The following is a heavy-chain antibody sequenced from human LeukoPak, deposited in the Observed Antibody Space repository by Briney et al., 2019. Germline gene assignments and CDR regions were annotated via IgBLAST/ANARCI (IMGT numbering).Heavy chain of an antibody. CDR3: ARDFGVVIPEDAFDI. CDR2: IYHSGST. J-gene: IGHJ3*02. V-gene: IGHV4-30-2*01. CDR1: GGSISSGGYS. D-gene: IGHD3-3*01. Sequence: SQTLSLTCAVSGGSISSGGYSWSWIRQPPGKGLEWIGYIYHSGSTYYNPSLKSRVTISVDTSKNQFSLKLSSVTAADTAVYYCARDFGVVIPEDAFDIWGQGSMVTVSS.